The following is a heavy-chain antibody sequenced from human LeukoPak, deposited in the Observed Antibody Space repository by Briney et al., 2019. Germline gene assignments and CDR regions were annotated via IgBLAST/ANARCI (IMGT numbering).Heavy chain of an antibody. D-gene: IGHD6-6*01. CDR2: ISATGGGT. Sequence: PGGSLRLSCAASGFTFSNYAMSWVRQAPGKGLDWVSTISATGGGTVYADSVKGRFTISRDNSRNTLLLQMNSLTADDTAVYYCAKDWDTLPPRPSPFDNWGQGILVTVSS. V-gene: IGHV3-23*01. CDR3: AKDWDTLPPRPSPFDN. J-gene: IGHJ4*02. CDR1: GFTFSNYA.